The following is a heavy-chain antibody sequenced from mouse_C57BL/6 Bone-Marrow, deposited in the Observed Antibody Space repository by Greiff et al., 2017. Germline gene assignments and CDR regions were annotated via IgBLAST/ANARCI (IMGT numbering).Heavy chain of an antibody. CDR3: ARDYYGSSRYAMDY. D-gene: IGHD1-1*01. Sequence: QVQLQQPGAELVMPGASVKLSCKASGYTFTSYWMHWVKQRPGQGLEWIGEIDPSDSYTNYNQKFKGKSTLTVDKSSSTAYMQLSSLTSEDSAVYYGARDYYGSSRYAMDYWGQGTSVTISS. CDR1: GYTFTSYW. CDR2: IDPSDSYT. V-gene: IGHV1-69*01. J-gene: IGHJ4*01.